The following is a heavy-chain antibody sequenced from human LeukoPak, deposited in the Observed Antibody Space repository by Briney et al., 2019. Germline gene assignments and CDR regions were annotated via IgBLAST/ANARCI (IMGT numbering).Heavy chain of an antibody. D-gene: IGHD6-19*01. Sequence: PSQTLSLTXTVSGDSISSGSYYWSLIRQPAGKGLEWIGRIYTSGSTNYNPSLKSRLTISVDTYKNQFSQNMTSVTPEYAVVHFCARHTVYSSGWYPCYFDYWGQGTLVTVSS. J-gene: IGHJ4*02. CDR1: GDSISSGSYY. V-gene: IGHV4-61*02. CDR2: IYTSGST. CDR3: ARHTVYSSGWYPCYFDY.